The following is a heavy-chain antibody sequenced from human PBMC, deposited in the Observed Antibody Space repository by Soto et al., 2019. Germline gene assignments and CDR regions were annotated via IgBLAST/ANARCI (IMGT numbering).Heavy chain of an antibody. CDR1: GFTFSSYA. CDR2: ISGSGGST. D-gene: IGHD3-22*01. J-gene: IGHJ4*02. CDR3: AKGITMIVVVISFDY. Sequence: EVQLLESGGGLVQPGGSLRLSCAASGFTFSSYAMSWVRQAPGKRLEWVSAISGSGGSTYYADSVKGRFTISRDNSKNARYLQMTSLRAEDTAVYYCAKGITMIVVVISFDYWGQGTLVTVSS. V-gene: IGHV3-23*01.